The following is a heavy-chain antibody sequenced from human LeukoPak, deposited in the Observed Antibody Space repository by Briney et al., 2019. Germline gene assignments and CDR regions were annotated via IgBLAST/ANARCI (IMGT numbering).Heavy chain of an antibody. V-gene: IGHV4-59*08. D-gene: IGHD1-26*01. CDR1: GGSISSYY. J-gene: IGHJ3*02. CDR3: ASTYRYSGSYGRGAFDI. CDR2: IYYSGST. Sequence: PSETLSLTCTVSGGSISSYYWSWIRQPPGKGLEWIGYIYYSGSTNYNPSLKSRVTISVDTSKNQFSLKLSSVTAADTAVYYCASTYRYSGSYGRGAFDIWGQGTMVTVSS.